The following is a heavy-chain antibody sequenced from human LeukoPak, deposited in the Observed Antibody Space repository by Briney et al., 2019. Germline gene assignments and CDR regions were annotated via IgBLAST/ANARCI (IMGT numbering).Heavy chain of an antibody. Sequence: SETLSLTCTVSGGSISSSSYYWGWIRQPPGKGLEWIGSIYYSGSTYYNPSLKSRVTISVDTSKNQFSLKLSSVTAADTAVYYCARTKYYYDSSGFDYWGQGTLVTVSS. J-gene: IGHJ4*02. CDR2: IYYSGST. CDR1: GGSISSSSYY. D-gene: IGHD3-22*01. CDR3: ARTKYYYDSSGFDY. V-gene: IGHV4-39*01.